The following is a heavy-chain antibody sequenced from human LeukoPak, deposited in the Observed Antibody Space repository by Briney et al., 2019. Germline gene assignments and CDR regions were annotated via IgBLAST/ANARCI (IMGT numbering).Heavy chain of an antibody. J-gene: IGHJ4*02. V-gene: IGHV3-23*01. CDR1: GFTFSSYA. D-gene: IGHD3-10*01. CDR2: ISGSGGST. Sequence: SGGSLRLSCAASGFTFSSYAMSWVRQAPGKGLEWVSAISGSGGSTYYADSVKGRFTISRDNSKNTLYLQMNSLRAEDTAVYYCAKGPFAMVRGVIDYWGQGTLVTVSS. CDR3: AKGPFAMVRGVIDY.